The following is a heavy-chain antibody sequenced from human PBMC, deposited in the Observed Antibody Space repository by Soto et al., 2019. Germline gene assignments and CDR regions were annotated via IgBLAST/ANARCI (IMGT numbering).Heavy chain of an antibody. CDR3: ARGGRDGFDI. V-gene: IGHV4-4*07. CDR1: GGSISTYY. Sequence: QVQLQESGPGLVKPSETLSLTCTVSGGSISTYYWNWIRQSAGKGLEWIGRVYISGSTNYHPSLKRRVAMSVDTSNNQFSLKVTSVTAAATAVYYCARGGRDGFDIWGQGTMVTVSS. J-gene: IGHJ3*02. CDR2: VYISGST.